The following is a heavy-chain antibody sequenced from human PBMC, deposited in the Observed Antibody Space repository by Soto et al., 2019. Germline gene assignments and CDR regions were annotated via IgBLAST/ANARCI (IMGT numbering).Heavy chain of an antibody. CDR1: GYRFTSYL. V-gene: IGHV5-51*01. CDR2: IYPGDSDT. D-gene: IGHD3-10*01. CDR3: ATGGEDYYYYYMDV. J-gene: IGHJ6*03. Sequence: XSRMISCRGSGYRFTSYLFGWVRQLPGKGLEWMGIIYPGDSDTRYSPSFQGQVTISADKSISTAYLQWSSLKDSDTAMYYCATGGEDYYYYYMDVWGKGTTVTVSS.